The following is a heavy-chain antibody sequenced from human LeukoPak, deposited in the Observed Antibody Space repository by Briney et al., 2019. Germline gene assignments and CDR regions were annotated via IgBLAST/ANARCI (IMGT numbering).Heavy chain of an antibody. D-gene: IGHD3-3*01. V-gene: IGHV1-2*02. J-gene: IGHJ4*02. Sequence: ASVKVSCKASGYTFTGYYMHWVRQAPGQGLEWMGWINPNSGGTNYAQKFQGRVTMTRDTSISTAYMELSRLRSDDTAVYYCARDTDYDFWSGYYTPSYFDYWGQGTLVTVSS. CDR2: INPNSGGT. CDR1: GYTFTGYY. CDR3: ARDTDYDFWSGYYTPSYFDY.